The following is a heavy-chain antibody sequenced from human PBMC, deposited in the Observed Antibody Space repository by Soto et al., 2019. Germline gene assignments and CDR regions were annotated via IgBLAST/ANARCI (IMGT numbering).Heavy chain of an antibody. CDR1: GFTFSSYG. CDR2: ISYDGSNK. D-gene: IGHD2-21*02. CDR3: AKDWDIVVVTAIRYGMDV. V-gene: IGHV3-30*18. Sequence: QVQLVESGGGVVQPGRSLRLSCAASGFTFSSYGMHWVRQAPGKGLEWVAVISYDGSNKYYADSVKGRFTISRDNSKNTLYLQMNGLRAEDTAVYYCAKDWDIVVVTAIRYGMDVWGQGTTVTVSS. J-gene: IGHJ6*02.